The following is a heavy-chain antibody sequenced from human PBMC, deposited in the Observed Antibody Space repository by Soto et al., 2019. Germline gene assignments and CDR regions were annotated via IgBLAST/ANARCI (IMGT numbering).Heavy chain of an antibody. CDR1: GYSFTTYS. CDR2: IKGGNGNT. V-gene: IGHV1-3*01. Sequence: QVQLVQSGAEVKKPGASVKVSCKASGYSFTTYSIHWVRQAPGQRLEWMGWIKGGNGNTQLPQYFQGTVTFTRETSVSTAEMELIMLESEDTAVNYCEMSINIAFDIWGQGKMVIVPS. J-gene: IGHJ3*02. CDR3: EMSINIAFDI. D-gene: IGHD2-21*01.